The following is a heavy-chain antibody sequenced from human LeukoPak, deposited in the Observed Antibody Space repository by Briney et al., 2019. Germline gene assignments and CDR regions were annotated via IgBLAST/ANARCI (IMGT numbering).Heavy chain of an antibody. CDR3: ARDSGSSPTFDY. J-gene: IGHJ4*02. CDR1: GGSISNSF. CDR2: IYYTGNT. D-gene: IGHD1-26*01. Sequence: SDTLSLTCTVSGGSISNSFWSWIRQPPGKGLEWIAYIYYTGNTKYNPSLKSRVTISVDTSKNQFSLRLTSVTAADTAVYYCARDSGSSPTFDYWGQGTLVTVPS. V-gene: IGHV4-59*01.